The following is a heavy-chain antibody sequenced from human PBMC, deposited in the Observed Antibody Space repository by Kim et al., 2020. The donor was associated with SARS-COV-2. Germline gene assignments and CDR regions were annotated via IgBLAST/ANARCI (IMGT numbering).Heavy chain of an antibody. J-gene: IGHJ4*02. Sequence: LSLTCAASGFTFSAYDMTWVRQAPGKGLDWVSTIGTTHSTDYADSVRGRFTISRDNSKNTLFLQVNSLRAEDTAIYFCAKKPSGNYPFDYWGQGTLVTVSS. CDR1: GFTFSAYD. CDR2: IGTTHST. D-gene: IGHD1-26*01. CDR3: AKKPSGNYPFDY. V-gene: IGHV3-23*01.